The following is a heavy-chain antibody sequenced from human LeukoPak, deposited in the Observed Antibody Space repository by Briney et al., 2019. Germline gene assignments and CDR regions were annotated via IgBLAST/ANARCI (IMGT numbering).Heavy chain of an antibody. CDR1: GGTFSSYG. J-gene: IGHJ4*02. V-gene: IGHV1-69*13. CDR3: ARGDVEMATTEESCYFDY. Sequence: SVKVSCKASGGTFSSYGISWVRQAPGQGLEWMGGIIPIFGTAKYAQKFQGRVTITADESTSTAYMELSSLRSEDTAVYYCARGDVEMATTEESCYFDYWGQGTLVTVSS. CDR2: IIPIFGTA. D-gene: IGHD5-12*01.